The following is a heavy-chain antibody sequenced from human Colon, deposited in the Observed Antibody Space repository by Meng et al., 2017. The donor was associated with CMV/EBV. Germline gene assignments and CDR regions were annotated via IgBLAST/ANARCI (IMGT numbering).Heavy chain of an antibody. CDR2: INWNGGST. CDR3: ARGLRTVVRGGRPFYYYYGLDV. D-gene: IGHD3-10*01. V-gene: IGHV3-20*04. Sequence: GGSLRLSCAASGFTFDDYGMSWVRQAPGKGLEWVSGINWNGGSTGYADSVKGRFTISRDNSKNSLYLQMNSLRTEDTALYYCARGLRTVVRGGRPFYYYYGLDVWGQGTTVTVSS. J-gene: IGHJ6*02. CDR1: GFTFDDYG.